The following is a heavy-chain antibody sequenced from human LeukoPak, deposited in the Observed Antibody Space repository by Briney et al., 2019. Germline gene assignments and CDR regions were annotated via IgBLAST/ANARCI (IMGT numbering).Heavy chain of an antibody. CDR2: INPNSGGT. V-gene: IGHV1-2*02. Sequence: GASVKVSCKASGYTFTSYYMHWVRQAPGQGLEWMGWINPNSGGTNYAQKFQGRVTMTRDTSISTAYMELSRLRSDDTAVYYCARGEMITFGGVIVISTFDIWGQGAMVTVS. CDR3: ARGEMITFGGVIVISTFDI. D-gene: IGHD3-16*02. J-gene: IGHJ3*02. CDR1: GYTFTSYY.